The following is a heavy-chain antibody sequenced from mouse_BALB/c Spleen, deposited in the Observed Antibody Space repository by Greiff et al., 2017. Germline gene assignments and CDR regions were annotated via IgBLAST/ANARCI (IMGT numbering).Heavy chain of an antibody. CDR3: ARSAVYYGSSYVGYFDV. CDR2: ISYSGST. Sequence: EVQGVESGPGLVKPSQSLSLTCTVTGYSITSDYAWNWIRQFPGNKLEWMGYISYSGSTSYNPSLKSRISITRDTSKNQFFLQLNSVTTEDTATYYCARSAVYYGSSYVGYFDVWGAGTTVTVSS. J-gene: IGHJ1*01. D-gene: IGHD1-1*01. V-gene: IGHV3-2*02. CDR1: GYSITSDYA.